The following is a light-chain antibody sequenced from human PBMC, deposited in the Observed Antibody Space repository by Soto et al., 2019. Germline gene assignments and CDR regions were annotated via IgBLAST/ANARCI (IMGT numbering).Light chain of an antibody. CDR2: GAS. J-gene: IGKJ5*01. V-gene: IGKV3-20*01. Sequence: EIVLTQSPGTLSLSPGERATLSCRASQSISGNYLAWYQQKPGQAPRLLIYGASNRAAGIPERFSGSGSGTDFTLTISRLEPQDSAMYYCQQYVISVTFGQGTRMEIK. CDR1: QSISGNY. CDR3: QQYVISVT.